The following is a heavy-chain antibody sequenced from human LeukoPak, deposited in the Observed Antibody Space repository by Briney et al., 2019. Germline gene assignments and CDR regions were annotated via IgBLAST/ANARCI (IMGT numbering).Heavy chain of an antibody. V-gene: IGHV3-30*18. Sequence: GRSLRLSCAASGFSFSNYGMHWVRQAPGKGLEWVAVISYDGSLKYYVDSVKGRFTISRDNSKNTLYLQMDSLSIEDTAVYYCAKEGQQLVASFYDYWGQGTLVTVSS. J-gene: IGHJ4*02. CDR2: ISYDGSLK. CDR1: GFSFSNYG. D-gene: IGHD6-13*01. CDR3: AKEGQQLVASFYDY.